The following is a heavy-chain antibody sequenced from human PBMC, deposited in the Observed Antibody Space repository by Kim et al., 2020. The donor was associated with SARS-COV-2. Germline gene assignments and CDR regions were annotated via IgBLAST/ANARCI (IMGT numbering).Heavy chain of an antibody. V-gene: IGHV3-23*01. D-gene: IGHD3-22*01. CDR2: ISGNGRDT. Sequence: GGSLRLSCEASEITFSSYVMTWVRQAPGKGLEWVSSISGNGRDTYYADSVKGRFSISRDNTKNTVYLQMNSLRADDTAVYYFAKEGLTMVVVISSLGAFDVWSQETMVTVSS. J-gene: IGHJ3*01. CDR1: EITFSSYV. CDR3: AKEGLTMVVVISSLGAFDV.